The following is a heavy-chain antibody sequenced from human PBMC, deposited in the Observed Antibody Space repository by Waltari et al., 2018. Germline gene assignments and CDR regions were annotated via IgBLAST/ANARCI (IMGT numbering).Heavy chain of an antibody. V-gene: IGHV5-51*01. Sequence: EVQLVQSGAEVKKSGESLKISCKSSGYSFGSFYIAWVRQMPGKGLEWMGCIKPGDPDTRYSPSFQGQVTISVDRSINTAYLQWGSLKATDTAMYYCARLRQPASYYYGMDVWGQGTTITVSS. J-gene: IGHJ6*02. D-gene: IGHD1-1*01. CDR2: IKPGDPDT. CDR1: GYSFGSFY. CDR3: ARLRQPASYYYGMDV.